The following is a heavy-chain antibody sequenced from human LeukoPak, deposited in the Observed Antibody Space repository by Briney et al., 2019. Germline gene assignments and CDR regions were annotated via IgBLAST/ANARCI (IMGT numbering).Heavy chain of an antibody. Sequence: KPSETLSLTCTVSGGSFTTHYWSWLRQPPGKGLEWIGYISYIGSTNYNPSLESRVTISIETSKNEVSLMLTSVTAADTAVYYCASDSISMNAFDAWGQGTMVTVSS. D-gene: IGHD3-22*01. J-gene: IGHJ3*01. V-gene: IGHV4-59*11. CDR1: GGSFTTHY. CDR2: ISYIGST. CDR3: ASDSISMNAFDA.